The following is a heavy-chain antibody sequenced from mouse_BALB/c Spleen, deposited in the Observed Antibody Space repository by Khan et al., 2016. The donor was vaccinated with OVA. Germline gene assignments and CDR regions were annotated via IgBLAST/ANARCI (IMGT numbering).Heavy chain of an antibody. J-gene: IGHJ1*01. Sequence: EVQLQESGPGLVKPSQSLSLTCSVTGYSITSGYLWNWIRQFPGNKLEWMGYISYDGGNNYNPSLKNRISITRDTSKNQFFLKLNSVTTEDTATYYCTRGGAVVPYWYFDVWGAGTTVTVSS. V-gene: IGHV3-6*02. CDR3: TRGGAVVPYWYFDV. D-gene: IGHD1-1*01. CDR2: ISYDGGN. CDR1: GYSITSGYL.